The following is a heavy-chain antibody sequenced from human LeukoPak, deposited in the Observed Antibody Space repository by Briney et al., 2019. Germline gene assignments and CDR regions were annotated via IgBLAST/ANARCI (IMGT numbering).Heavy chain of an antibody. J-gene: IGHJ4*02. CDR3: AREAFGVVIYFDY. V-gene: IGHV3-7*03. D-gene: IGHD3-3*01. CDR2: IKQDGSEK. CDR1: GFTFSIYW. Sequence: GGSLRLSCAASGFTFSIYWMSWVRQAPGKGLEWVANIKQDGSEKYYVDSVKGRFTISRDNAKNSLYLQMNSLRAEDTTVYYCAREAFGVVIYFDYWGQGTLVTVSS.